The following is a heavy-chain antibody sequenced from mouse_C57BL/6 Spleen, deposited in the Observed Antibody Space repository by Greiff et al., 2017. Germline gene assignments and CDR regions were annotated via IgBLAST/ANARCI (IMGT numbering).Heavy chain of an antibody. Sequence: EVKVVESEGGLVQPGSSMKLSCTASGFTFSDYYMAWVRQVPEKGLEWVANINYDGSSTYYLDSLKSRFIISRDNAKNILYLQMSSLKSEDTATYYCARDAGGYFDVWGTGTTVTVSS. CDR1: GFTFSDYY. J-gene: IGHJ1*03. D-gene: IGHD4-1*01. CDR3: ARDAGGYFDV. V-gene: IGHV5-16*01. CDR2: INYDGSST.